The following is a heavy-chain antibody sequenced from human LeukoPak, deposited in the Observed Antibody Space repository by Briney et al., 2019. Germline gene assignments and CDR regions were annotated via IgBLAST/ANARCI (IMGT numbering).Heavy chain of an antibody. CDR1: GYSISSGYY. Sequence: PSETLSLTCTVSGYSISSGYYWGWIRPPPGKGLEWIGSIYYSGSTYYNPSLKSRVTISVDTSKNQFSLKLSSVTAADTAVYYCARMGGYRRGGFDYWGQGTLVTVSS. CDR2: IYYSGST. D-gene: IGHD3-16*02. J-gene: IGHJ4*02. CDR3: ARMGGYRRGGFDY. V-gene: IGHV4-38-2*02.